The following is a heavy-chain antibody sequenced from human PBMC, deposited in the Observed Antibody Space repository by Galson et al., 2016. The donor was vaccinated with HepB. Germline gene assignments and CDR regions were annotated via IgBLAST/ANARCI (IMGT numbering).Heavy chain of an antibody. CDR2: ISPRRTT. Sequence: SLRLSCAASGFVFSNFGLSWVRQAPGKGLEWVASISPRRTTYYSASVQGRFTISRDNSNNTLYLQMNGLRAEDTAAYYCAKERLVRRIFDHWGQGTLLTVSS. CDR1: GFVFSNFG. D-gene: IGHD1-1*01. V-gene: IGHV3-23*01. J-gene: IGHJ4*02. CDR3: AKERLVRRIFDH.